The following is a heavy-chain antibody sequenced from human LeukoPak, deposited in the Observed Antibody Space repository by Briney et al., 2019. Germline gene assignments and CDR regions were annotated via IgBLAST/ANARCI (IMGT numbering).Heavy chain of an antibody. V-gene: IGHV3-23*01. J-gene: IGHJ4*02. Sequence: GGSLRLSRAASGFTFSSYAMSWVRQAPGKGLEWVSSIASDGDTFYADSVKGRFTISRDISENTLQLQMNSLRADDTAVYFCANEAHRHLDLHNWGQGALVTVSA. CDR2: IASDGDT. CDR1: GFTFSSYA. CDR3: ANEAHRHLDLHN.